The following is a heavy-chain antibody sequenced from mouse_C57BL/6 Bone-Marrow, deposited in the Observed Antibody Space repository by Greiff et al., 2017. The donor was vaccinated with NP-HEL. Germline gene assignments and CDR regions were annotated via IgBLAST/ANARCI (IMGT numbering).Heavy chain of an antibody. CDR2: ISYDGSN. J-gene: IGHJ3*01. CDR3: AREDGSSYDWFAY. Sequence: EVKLQESGPGLVKPSQSLSLTCSVTGYSITSGYYWNWIRQFPGNKLEWMGYISYDGSNNYNPSLKNRISITRDTSKNQFFLKLNSVTTEDTATYYCAREDGSSYDWFAYWGQGTLVTVSA. D-gene: IGHD1-1*01. V-gene: IGHV3-6*01. CDR1: GYSITSGYY.